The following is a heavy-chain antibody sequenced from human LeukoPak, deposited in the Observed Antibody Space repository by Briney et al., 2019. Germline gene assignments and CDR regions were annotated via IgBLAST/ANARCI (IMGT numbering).Heavy chain of an antibody. CDR3: ARDRLWFGDGSPFDY. V-gene: IGHV3-30*04. J-gene: IGHJ4*02. Sequence: PGRSPRLSCAPSGFTFSDFAMYCVRQAPGTGGGWVASILYDGSNDNYAASVKGRFTISKDNSQGTLYLQMDNLRAEDTAVYYCARDRLWFGDGSPFDYWGQGNLVTVSS. D-gene: IGHD3-10*01. CDR2: ILYDGSND. CDR1: GFTFSDFA.